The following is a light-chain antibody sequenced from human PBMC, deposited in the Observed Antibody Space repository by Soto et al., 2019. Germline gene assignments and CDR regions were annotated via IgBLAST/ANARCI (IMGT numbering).Light chain of an antibody. CDR3: QQYNSYWT. V-gene: IGKV1-5*03. CDR1: QSISSW. CDR2: TAS. Sequence: DIQMTQSPSTLSASVGDRVTITCRASQSISSWLAWYQQKPGKAPKLLLYTASCLESGVPARFSGSGSGTEFTLTISSLQPDDFATYDCQQYNSYWTFGQGTKVEIK. J-gene: IGKJ1*01.